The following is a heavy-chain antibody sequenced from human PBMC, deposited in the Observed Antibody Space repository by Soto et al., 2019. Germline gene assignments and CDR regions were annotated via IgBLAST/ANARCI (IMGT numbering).Heavy chain of an antibody. CDR1: GGTFSSYA. CDR2: IIPIFGTA. Sequence: SVKVSCKASGGTFSSYAISWVRQAPGQGLEWMGGIIPIFGTANYAQKFQGRVTITADESTSTAYMELSSLRSEDTAVYYCARDGIAAAGTPPGYFDYWGQGTLVTVS. D-gene: IGHD6-13*01. J-gene: IGHJ4*02. CDR3: ARDGIAAAGTPPGYFDY. V-gene: IGHV1-69*13.